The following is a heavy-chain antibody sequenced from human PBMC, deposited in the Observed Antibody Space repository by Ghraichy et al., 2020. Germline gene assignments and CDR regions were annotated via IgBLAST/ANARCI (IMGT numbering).Heavy chain of an antibody. D-gene: IGHD3-10*01. Sequence: GGSLRLSCAASGFTFSGSAMHWVRQASGKGLEWVGRIRSKANSYATAYAASVKGRFTISRDDAKNTAYLQMKSLKTEDTAVYYCTSSMVRGVIIASYWGQGTLVTVSS. CDR3: TSSMVRGVIIASY. V-gene: IGHV3-73*01. CDR1: GFTFSGSA. CDR2: IRSKANSYAT. J-gene: IGHJ4*02.